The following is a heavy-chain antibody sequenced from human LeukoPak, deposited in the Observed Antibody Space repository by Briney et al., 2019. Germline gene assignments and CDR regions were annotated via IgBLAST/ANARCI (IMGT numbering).Heavy chain of an antibody. J-gene: IGHJ4*02. V-gene: IGHV4-34*01. CDR2: INHSGST. D-gene: IGHD6-13*01. Sequence: SETLSLTCAVYGGSFSGYYWSWIRQPPGKGLEWIGEINHSGSTNYNPSLKSRVTISVDTSKNQFSLKLSSVTAADTAVYYCARGWGYSSSWYFDYWGQGTLVTVSS. CDR3: ARGWGYSSSWYFDY. CDR1: GGSFSGYY.